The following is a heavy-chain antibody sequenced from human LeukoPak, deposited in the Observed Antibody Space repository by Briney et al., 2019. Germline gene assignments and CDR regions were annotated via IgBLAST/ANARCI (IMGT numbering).Heavy chain of an antibody. Sequence: GGSLRLSCAVSGFTVSSNYMSWVRQPRGKGLEWVSVIYSGGSGGSTYYADSGKGRFTISRDNSKNTLYLQMNSLRAEDTAVYYCATRGDYGDYWYYFDYWGQGTLVTVSS. CDR3: ATRGDYGDYWYYFDY. V-gene: IGHV3-53*01. CDR1: GFTVSSNY. CDR2: IYSGGSGGST. J-gene: IGHJ4*02. D-gene: IGHD4-17*01.